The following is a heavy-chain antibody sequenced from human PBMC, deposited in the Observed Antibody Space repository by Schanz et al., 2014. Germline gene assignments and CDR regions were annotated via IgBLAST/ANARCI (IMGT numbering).Heavy chain of an antibody. CDR2: MIGSGSSV. Sequence: EVQLVESGGGLVQPRGSLRLSCAASEFSFSSFGMNWVRQAPGKGLEWVSRMIGSGSSVFYADSVKGRFTISRDNLKNTVYLQMNSLRAGDTAVYYCAKVAPAATYLDSWGLGTLVTGSS. J-gene: IGHJ4*02. CDR1: EFSFSSFG. D-gene: IGHD2-2*01. CDR3: AKVAPAATYLDS. V-gene: IGHV3-23*04.